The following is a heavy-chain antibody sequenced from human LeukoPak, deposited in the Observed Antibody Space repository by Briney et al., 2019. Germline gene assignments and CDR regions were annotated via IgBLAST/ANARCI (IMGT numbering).Heavy chain of an antibody. D-gene: IGHD2-15*01. Sequence: GGSLRLSCAASGFTFSTYWMSWVRQAPGKGLEWVANINQDGSEKYYVDSMKGRFTISRDNSKNTLYLQMNSLRAEDTAVYYCAKLARGGSFQFDYWGQGTLVTVSS. CDR3: AKLARGGSFQFDY. CDR1: GFTFSTYW. J-gene: IGHJ4*02. CDR2: INQDGSEK. V-gene: IGHV3-7*03.